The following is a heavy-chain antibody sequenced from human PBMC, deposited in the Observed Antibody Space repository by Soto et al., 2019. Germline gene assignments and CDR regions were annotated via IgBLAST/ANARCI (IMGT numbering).Heavy chain of an antibody. CDR3: TTDVDTAMVPDAFDI. Sequence: PGGSLRLSCAASGFTFSNAWMSWVRQAPGKGLEWVGRIKSKTDGGTTDYAAPVKGRFTISRDDSKNTLYLQMNSLKTEDTAVYYCTTDVDTAMVPDAFDIWGQGTMVTVSS. D-gene: IGHD5-18*01. J-gene: IGHJ3*02. CDR1: GFTFSNAW. V-gene: IGHV3-15*01. CDR2: IKSKTDGGTT.